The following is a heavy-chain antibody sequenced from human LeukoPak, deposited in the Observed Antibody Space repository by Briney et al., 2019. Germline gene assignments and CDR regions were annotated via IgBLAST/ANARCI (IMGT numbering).Heavy chain of an antibody. CDR3: ARDLSGSRTHFDY. CDR1: SGSISSSTFY. CDR2: IYYTGST. V-gene: IGHV4-39*07. J-gene: IGHJ4*02. Sequence: PSETLSLTCTVSSGSISSSTFYWGWIRQPPGTGLEWIGSIYYTGSTYYNPSLKSRVTISADTSKKQFSLKLSSVTAADTAVYYCARDLSGSRTHFDYWGQGTLVTASS. D-gene: IGHD1-26*01.